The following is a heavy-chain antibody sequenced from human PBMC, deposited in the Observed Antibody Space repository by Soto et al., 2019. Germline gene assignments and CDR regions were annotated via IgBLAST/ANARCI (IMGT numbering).Heavy chain of an antibody. V-gene: IGHV1-18*01. CDR2: VSAYIGTT. Sequence: ASVKVSCKASGYTFTSYGISWVRQAPGQGPEWVGWVSAYIGTTYYAQKFQGRVTMTRNTSISTAYMELSSLRSEDTAVYYCARGLVSYPDYYYYGMDVWGQGTTVTVSS. J-gene: IGHJ6*02. D-gene: IGHD3-16*02. CDR1: GYTFTSYG. CDR3: ARGLVSYPDYYYYGMDV.